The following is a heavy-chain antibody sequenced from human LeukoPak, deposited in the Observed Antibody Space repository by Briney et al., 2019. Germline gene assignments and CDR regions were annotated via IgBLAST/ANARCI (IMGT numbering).Heavy chain of an antibody. J-gene: IGHJ3*02. D-gene: IGHD2/OR15-2a*01. CDR3: ARKGGIYCNDGCFHDAFDI. V-gene: IGHV3-7*01. CDR2: INGDGSES. CDR1: GFMFNNYW. Sequence: RGSLRLSCAASGFMFNNYWMNWVRQAPGKGLEWVANINGDGSESHSVDSVEGRFTISRDNAKNSLYLQMNSLRGEDTAVYYCARKGGIYCNDGCFHDAFDIWGQGTTVTVSS.